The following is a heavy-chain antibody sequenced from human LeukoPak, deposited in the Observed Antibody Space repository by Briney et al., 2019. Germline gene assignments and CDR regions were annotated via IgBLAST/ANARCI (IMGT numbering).Heavy chain of an antibody. V-gene: IGHV1-2*02. CDR1: GYTFTGYY. Sequence: ASVKVSCKASGYTFTGYYMHWVRQAPGQGLEWMGWINPNSGGTNYAQKFQGRVTMTRNTSISTAYMELSSLRSEDTAVYYCARGEYLSIAVAGMNYWGQGTLVTVSS. D-gene: IGHD6-19*01. CDR2: INPNSGGT. J-gene: IGHJ4*02. CDR3: ARGEYLSIAVAGMNY.